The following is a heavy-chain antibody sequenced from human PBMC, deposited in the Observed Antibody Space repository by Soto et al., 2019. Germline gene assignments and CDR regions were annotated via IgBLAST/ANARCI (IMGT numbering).Heavy chain of an antibody. CDR1: GYTFTSYY. D-gene: IGHD3-22*01. J-gene: IGHJ5*02. V-gene: IGHV1-46*01. Sequence: ASVKVSCKASGYTFTSYYMHLVRQAPGQGLEWMGIINPSGGSTSYAQKFQGRVTMTRDTSTSTVYMELSSLRSEDTAVYYCARGGRSITMIVWFDPWGQGTQVTVSS. CDR2: INPSGGST. CDR3: ARGGRSITMIVWFDP.